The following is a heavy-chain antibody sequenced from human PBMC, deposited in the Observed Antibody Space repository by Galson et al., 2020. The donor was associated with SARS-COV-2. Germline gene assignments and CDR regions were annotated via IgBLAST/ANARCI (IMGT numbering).Heavy chain of an antibody. J-gene: IGHJ6*02. CDR1: GITVSSDY. D-gene: IGHD6-13*01. V-gene: IGHV3-66*01. Sequence: GGSLRLSFQASGITVSSDYMTWVPQAPGKGLEWVALIYSVGSTYYADSVKGSFTPSTDTSRNALHFEMSSLRVDATAVDFCARGQAAVGFSGMVYYYHGMDVWGPGTTVTVSS. CDR2: IYSVGST. CDR3: ARGQAAVGFSGMVYYYHGMDV.